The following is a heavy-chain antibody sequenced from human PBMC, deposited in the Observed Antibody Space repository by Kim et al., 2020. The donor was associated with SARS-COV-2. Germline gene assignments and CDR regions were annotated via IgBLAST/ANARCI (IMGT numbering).Heavy chain of an antibody. CDR1: GGTFSSYA. V-gene: IGHV1-69*13. CDR3: ARTVDGVSSSSTGNWFDP. D-gene: IGHD6-6*01. J-gene: IGHJ5*02. Sequence: SVKVSCKASGGTFSSYAISWVRQAPGQGLEWMGGIIPIFGTANYAQKFQGGATITPDESTRQASTERSSLRSEDTAVYYCARTVDGVSSSSTGNWFDPWGEGTLVTVSS. CDR2: IIPIFGTA.